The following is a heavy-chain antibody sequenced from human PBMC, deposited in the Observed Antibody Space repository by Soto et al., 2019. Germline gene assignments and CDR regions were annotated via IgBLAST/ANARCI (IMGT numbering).Heavy chain of an antibody. CDR1: GYTFTSYY. V-gene: IGHV1-2*02. CDR2: INPITGGT. D-gene: IGHD3-22*01. Sequence: ASVKVSCKASGYTFTSYYIHWVRQAPGQGLEWMGWINPITGGTNYAPKFQGRVTMTRDTSITTAYMELSRLRSDDTAVYYCARNYYDSSDRDYLDYWGQGTPVTVSS. J-gene: IGHJ4*02. CDR3: ARNYYDSSDRDYLDY.